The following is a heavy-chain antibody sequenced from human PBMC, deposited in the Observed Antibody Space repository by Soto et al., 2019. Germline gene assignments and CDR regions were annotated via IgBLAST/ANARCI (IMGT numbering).Heavy chain of an antibody. Sequence: GGSLRLSWAASGFTFSSYGMHWGRQGPGKGLGWVGVIWYDGSNKYYADSVKGRFTISRDNSKNTLYLQMNSLRAEDTAVYYCARGGLGDSSSWYPTIYGRYYYYGMDVWGQGTTVTVSS. V-gene: IGHV3-33*01. J-gene: IGHJ6*02. CDR1: GFTFSSYG. CDR2: IWYDGSNK. D-gene: IGHD6-13*01. CDR3: ARGGLGDSSSWYPTIYGRYYYYGMDV.